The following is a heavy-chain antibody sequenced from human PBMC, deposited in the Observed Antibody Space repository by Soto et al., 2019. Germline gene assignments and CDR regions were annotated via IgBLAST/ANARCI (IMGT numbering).Heavy chain of an antibody. CDR3: AKGGDTFMVDSYNYSYMHV. CDR1: GDSFSSYA. Sequence: PGGSLRLCCAASGDSFSSYAMSCVRQASGKGLEWVSAISGSGGSTYYADSVKGRFTISRDSSKNTLYLQMNSVRAQDTAVYYCAKGGDTFMVDSYNYSYMHV. CDR2: ISGSGGST. J-gene: IGHJ6*03. D-gene: IGHD3-10*01. V-gene: IGHV3-23*01.